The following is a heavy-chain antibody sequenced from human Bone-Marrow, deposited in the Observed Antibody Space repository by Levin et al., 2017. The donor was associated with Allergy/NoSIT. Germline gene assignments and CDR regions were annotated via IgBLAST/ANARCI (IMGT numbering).Heavy chain of an antibody. V-gene: IGHV3-23*01. Sequence: QPGGSLRLSCVASGFTFGSYAMGWVRQAPGKGLEWVSDISAGGRNTFYTNSVKGRFTISTDHSKNTMYLQMNNLRPEDTALYYCAKQRGSGSYCDYWGQGTLVTVSS. D-gene: IGHD3-10*01. CDR3: AKQRGSGSYCDY. J-gene: IGHJ4*02. CDR1: GFTFGSYA. CDR2: ISAGGRNT.